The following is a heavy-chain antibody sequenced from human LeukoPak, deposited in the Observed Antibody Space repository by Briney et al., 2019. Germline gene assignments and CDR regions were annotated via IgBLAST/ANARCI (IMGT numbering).Heavy chain of an antibody. CDR2: ISAYNGNT. CDR1: GYTFTSYG. CDR3: ARNTTPRNRYSYGYDY. J-gene: IGHJ4*02. V-gene: IGHV1-18*01. Sequence: GASVKVSCKASGYTFTSYGISWVRQAPGQGLEWMGWISAYNGNTNYAQKLQGRVTMTTDTSTSTAYMELRSLRSDDTAVYYCARNTTPRNRYSYGYDYWGQGTLVTVSS. D-gene: IGHD5-18*01.